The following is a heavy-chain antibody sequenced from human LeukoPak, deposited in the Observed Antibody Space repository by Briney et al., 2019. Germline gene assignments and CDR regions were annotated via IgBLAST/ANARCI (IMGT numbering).Heavy chain of an antibody. D-gene: IGHD2/OR15-2a*01. CDR1: GFIFSRDS. V-gene: IGHV3-48*01. CDR3: VRDNPRCCGVIPSNIDDY. CDR2: INGGGSPI. J-gene: IGHJ4*02. Sequence: PGGSLRLSCAASGFIFSRDSMNWVRQAPGKGLEWVACINGGGSPIYYADSVRGRFTISRDNAKNSLYLQMNSLRAEDTAVYYCVRDNPRCCGVIPSNIDDYWGQGTLVTVSS.